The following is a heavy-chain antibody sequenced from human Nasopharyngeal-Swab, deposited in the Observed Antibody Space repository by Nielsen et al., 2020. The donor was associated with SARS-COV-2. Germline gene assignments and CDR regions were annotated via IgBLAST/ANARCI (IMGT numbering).Heavy chain of an antibody. V-gene: IGHV4-61*08. D-gene: IGHD4-17*01. J-gene: IGHJ5*02. CDR2: IYYSGST. Sequence: SETLSLTCTVSGGSISSGDYYWSWIRQPPGKGLEWIGYIYYSGSTNYNPSLKSRVTISVDTSKNQFSLKLSSVTAADTAVYYCAREDYGDYEFWFDPWGQGTLVTVSS. CDR3: AREDYGDYEFWFDP. CDR1: GGSISSGDYY.